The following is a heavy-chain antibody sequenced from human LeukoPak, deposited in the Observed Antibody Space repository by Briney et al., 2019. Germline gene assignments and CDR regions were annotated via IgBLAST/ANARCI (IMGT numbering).Heavy chain of an antibody. V-gene: IGHV1-69*04. CDR1: GGTFSSYA. J-gene: IGHJ4*01. CDR2: IIPILGIA. Sequence: ASVKVSCKASGGTFSSYAISWVRQAPGQGLEWMGRIIPILGIANYAQKFQGRVTITADKSTNTAYMELSSLRSEDTAVYYCARGSIAVAGRFDYWGQGTLVTVSS. D-gene: IGHD6-19*01. CDR3: ARGSIAVAGRFDY.